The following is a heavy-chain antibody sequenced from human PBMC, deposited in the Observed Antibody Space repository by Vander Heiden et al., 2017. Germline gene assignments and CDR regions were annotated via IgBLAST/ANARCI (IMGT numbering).Heavy chain of an antibody. J-gene: IGHJ4*02. CDR1: GGSINNYY. Sequence: QVQLQESGPGLVKPSETLSLSCPVSGGSINNYYWSWIRQPAGKGLEWIGRIYTSGSTDYNPSLKSRVTMSVDTSKNQFSLKLSSVTAADTAVYYCARGPPPDFDYWGQGTLVTVSS. CDR3: ARGPPPDFDY. V-gene: IGHV4-4*07. CDR2: IYTSGST.